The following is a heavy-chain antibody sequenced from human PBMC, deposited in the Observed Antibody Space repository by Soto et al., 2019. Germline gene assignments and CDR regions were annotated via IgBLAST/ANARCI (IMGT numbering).Heavy chain of an antibody. J-gene: IGHJ5*02. CDR3: ARVSIAAAGIGP. D-gene: IGHD6-13*01. Sequence: TSETLSLTCTVSGGSISSSSYYWGWIRQPPGKGLEWIGSIYYSGSTYYNPSLKSRVTISVDTSKNQFSLKLSSVTAADTAVYFGARVSIAAAGIGPWGQGTLVTVSS. V-gene: IGHV4-39*01. CDR1: GGSISSSSYY. CDR2: IYYSGST.